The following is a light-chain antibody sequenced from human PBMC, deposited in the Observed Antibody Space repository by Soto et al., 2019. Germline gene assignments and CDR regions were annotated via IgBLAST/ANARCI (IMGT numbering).Light chain of an antibody. CDR2: ENN. CDR3: GTWDSSLSAVV. V-gene: IGLV1-51*02. CDR1: SSNIRNNY. Sequence: QSVLTKPPAVSAAPGQKVTISCSGSSSNIRNNYVSWYQQLPGTAPKLLIYENNKRPSGIPDRFSGSKSGTSATLGITGLQTGDEADYYCGTWDSSLSAVVFGGGTKVTVL. J-gene: IGLJ2*01.